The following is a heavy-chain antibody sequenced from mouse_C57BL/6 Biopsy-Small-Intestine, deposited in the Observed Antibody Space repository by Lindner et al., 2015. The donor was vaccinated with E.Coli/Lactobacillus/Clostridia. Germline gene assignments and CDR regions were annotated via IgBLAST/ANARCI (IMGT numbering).Heavy chain of an antibody. J-gene: IGHJ2*01. CDR2: INPSTGGT. CDR3: ARIRLAGTHYFDY. CDR1: GYSFTGYY. V-gene: IGHV1-42*01. Sequence: VQLQESGPELVKPGASVKISCKASGYSFTGYYMNWVKQSPEKSLEWIGEINPSTGGTTYNQKFKAKATLTVDKSSSTAYMQLKSLTSEDSAVYYCARIRLAGTHYFDYWGQGTTLTVSS. D-gene: IGHD4-1*01.